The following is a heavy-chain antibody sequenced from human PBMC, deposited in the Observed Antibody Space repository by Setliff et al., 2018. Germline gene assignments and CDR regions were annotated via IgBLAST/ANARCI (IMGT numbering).Heavy chain of an antibody. Sequence: ASVKVSCKASGYSFSTYAMSWIRQAPGQGLEWMGWINTNTGNPVYAQGFTGRFVFSLDTSVSTAYLQISSLKAEDTAVYYCARDLGYCSTTSCHGDWFDPWGQGTLVTVSS. CDR3: ARDLGYCSTTSCHGDWFDP. CDR2: INTNTGNP. V-gene: IGHV7-4-1*02. J-gene: IGHJ5*02. CDR1: GYSFSTYA. D-gene: IGHD2-2*01.